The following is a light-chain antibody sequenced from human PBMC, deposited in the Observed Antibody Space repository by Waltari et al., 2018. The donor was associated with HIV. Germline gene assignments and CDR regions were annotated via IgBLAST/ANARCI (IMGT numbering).Light chain of an antibody. V-gene: IGLV1-47*01. CDR2: RNN. CDR3: AAWDENLSGRVV. CDR1: SSNIGGNF. Sequence: QSVLTQPPSASGTPGQRVTISCSGSSSNIGGNFVFWYQQFPGTAPKLLIYRNNQRPPGVPDRFSGSKSGTSVFLAISGLRSEDEADYYCAAWDENLSGRVVFGGGTKLTVL. J-gene: IGLJ2*01.